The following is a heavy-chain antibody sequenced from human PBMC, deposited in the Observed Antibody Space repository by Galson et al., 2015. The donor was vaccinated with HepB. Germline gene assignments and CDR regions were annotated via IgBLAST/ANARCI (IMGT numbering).Heavy chain of an antibody. Sequence: SLRLSCAASGFTFSSYGMHWVRQAPGKGLEWVAVISYDGSNKYYADSVKGRFTISRDNSKNTLYLQMNSLRAEDTTVYYCAKDQSRARYYYDGHAAFDIWGQGTMVTVSS. CDR1: GFTFSSYG. CDR3: AKDQSRARYYYDGHAAFDI. V-gene: IGHV3-30*18. CDR2: ISYDGSNK. D-gene: IGHD3-22*01. J-gene: IGHJ3*02.